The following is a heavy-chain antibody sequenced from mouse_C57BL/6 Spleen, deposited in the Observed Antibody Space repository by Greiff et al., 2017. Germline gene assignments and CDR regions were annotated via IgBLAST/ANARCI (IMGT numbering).Heavy chain of an antibody. J-gene: IGHJ4*01. CDR2: IWGDGST. CDR3: AKTGPLYAMDY. D-gene: IGHD3-3*01. V-gene: IGHV2-3*01. Sequence: QVQLQQSGPGLVAPSQSLSITCTVSGFSLTSYGVSWVRQPPGKGLEWLGVIWGDGSTNYHSALISRLSISKDNSKSQGFLKLNSLQTDDTATYYFAKTGPLYAMDYWGQGTSVTVSS. CDR1: GFSLTSYG.